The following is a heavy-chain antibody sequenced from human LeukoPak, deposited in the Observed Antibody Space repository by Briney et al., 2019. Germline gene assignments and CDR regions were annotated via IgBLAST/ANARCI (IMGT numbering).Heavy chain of an antibody. J-gene: IGHJ4*02. Sequence: GGSLRLSCAVSGFNFGSYSMSWVRQAPGKGLEWVSVISADSAATFYADSVKGRFTISRDNGRNTVFLQMSSLRAEDTALYYCARKSASGNYPLDYWGQGTLVTVSS. V-gene: IGHV3-23*01. CDR2: ISADSAAT. CDR1: GFNFGSYS. CDR3: ARKSASGNYPLDY. D-gene: IGHD3-10*01.